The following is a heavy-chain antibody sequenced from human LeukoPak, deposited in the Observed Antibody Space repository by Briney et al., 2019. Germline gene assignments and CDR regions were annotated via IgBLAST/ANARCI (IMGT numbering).Heavy chain of an antibody. CDR1: GASISSYY. Sequence: SQTLSPTCTVSGASISSYYWSWIRQPPGRGLGWIGYIYSTGSTNYNPSLTSRVNISVDTSKNQFSLNLTSVTAADTAVYYCARWGSIAVARFDYWGQGTLVTVSS. D-gene: IGHD6-6*01. V-gene: IGHV4-59*01. CDR3: ARWGSIAVARFDY. CDR2: IYSTGST. J-gene: IGHJ4*02.